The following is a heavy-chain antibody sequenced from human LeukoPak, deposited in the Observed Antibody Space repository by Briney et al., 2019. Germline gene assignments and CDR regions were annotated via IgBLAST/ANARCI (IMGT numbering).Heavy chain of an antibody. V-gene: IGHV4-31*03. D-gene: IGHD3-3*01. CDR1: GGSISSGGYY. CDR2: IYYSGST. J-gene: IGHJ4*02. CDR3: ARAGDFWSGFRSVALDY. Sequence: SETLSLTCTVSGGSISSGGYYWSWIRQHPGKGLEWIGYIYYSGSTYYNPSLKSRVTISVDTSKNQFSLKLSSVTAADTAVYYCARAGDFWSGFRSVALDYWGQGTLVTVSS.